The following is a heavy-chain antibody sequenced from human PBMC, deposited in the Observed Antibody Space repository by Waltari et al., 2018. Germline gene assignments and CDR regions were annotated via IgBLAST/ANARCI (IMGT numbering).Heavy chain of an antibody. CDR1: GFTFSSYW. J-gene: IGHJ4*02. V-gene: IGHV3-74*01. Sequence: EVQLVESGGGLVQPGGSLRLSCAASGFTFSSYWMPWVRQAPGKGLVWVSRINSDGSSTSYADSVKGRFTISRDNAKNTLYLQMNSLRAEDTAVYYCVRGLYKGGIDYWGQGTLVTVSS. CDR2: INSDGSST. CDR3: VRGLYKGGIDY. D-gene: IGHD3-16*01.